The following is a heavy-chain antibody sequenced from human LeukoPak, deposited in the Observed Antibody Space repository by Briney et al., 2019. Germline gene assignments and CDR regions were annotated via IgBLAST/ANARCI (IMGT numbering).Heavy chain of an antibody. CDR2: IYYSGST. D-gene: IGHD2-8*01. CDR1: GASISSSTYY. J-gene: IGHJ6*03. V-gene: IGHV4-39*07. Sequence: SETLSLTCTVSGASISSSTYYWGWIRQPPGKGLEWIGTIYYSGSTYYNPSLKSRVTLSVDTSKNQFSLKLSSVTAADTAVYYCARVYYYYFYMDVWGKGTTVTVSS. CDR3: ARVYYYYFYMDV.